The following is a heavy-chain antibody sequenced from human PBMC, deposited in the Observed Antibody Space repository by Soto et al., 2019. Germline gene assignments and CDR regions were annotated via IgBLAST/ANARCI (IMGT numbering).Heavy chain of an antibody. Sequence: GSLRLSCTASGFTFGDYAMSWFRQAPGKGLEWVGLIRSKAYGGTTEYAASVKGRFTISRDDSKSIAYLQMNSLKTEDTAVYYCTRDRVVVVPAAIGVYYYGMDVWGQGTTVTVSS. CDR3: TRDRVVVVPAAIGVYYYGMDV. CDR2: IRSKAYGGTT. D-gene: IGHD2-2*02. V-gene: IGHV3-49*03. J-gene: IGHJ6*02. CDR1: GFTFGDYA.